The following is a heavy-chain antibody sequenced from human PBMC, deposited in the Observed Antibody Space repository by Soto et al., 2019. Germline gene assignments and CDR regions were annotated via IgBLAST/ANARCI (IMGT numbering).Heavy chain of an antibody. Sequence: QVQLVESGGGVVQPGRSLRLSCAASGFTFSSYAMHWVRQAPGKGLEWVAVISYDGSNKYYADSVKGRFTISRDNSKNTXYXLMNSLRAEDTAVYYCAREGSIGQQPRYVASSGMDVWGQGTTVTVSS. CDR3: AREGSIGQQPRYVASSGMDV. CDR1: GFTFSSYA. J-gene: IGHJ6*02. D-gene: IGHD6-13*01. V-gene: IGHV3-30-3*01. CDR2: ISYDGSNK.